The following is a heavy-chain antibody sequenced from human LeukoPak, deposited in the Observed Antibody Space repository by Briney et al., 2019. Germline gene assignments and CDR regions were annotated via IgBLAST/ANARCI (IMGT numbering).Heavy chain of an antibody. CDR2: IYYSGST. D-gene: IGHD6-13*01. Sequence: SETLSLTXTVSGGSLSSYYWSWIRQPPGKGLEWIGYIYYSGSTNYNPSLKSGVTISVDTSKNQFSLKLSSVTAADTVVYYCARAAAASTITYMDVWGKGTTVTVSS. CDR3: ARAAAASTITYMDV. V-gene: IGHV4-59*01. J-gene: IGHJ6*03. CDR1: GGSLSSYY.